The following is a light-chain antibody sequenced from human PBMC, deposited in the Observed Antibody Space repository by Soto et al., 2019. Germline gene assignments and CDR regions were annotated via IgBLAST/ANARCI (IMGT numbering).Light chain of an antibody. CDR1: QSVSSSY. J-gene: IGKJ2*01. CDR2: GAS. V-gene: IGKV3-20*01. Sequence: EIVLTQSPGTLSLSPGERATLSCRDSQSVSSSYLAWYQQKPGQAPRLLIYGASSRATGIPDRFSGSGSGTDFTLTISRLEPEDCAVDYCQQYGSSPTYTFGEGTNHEIK. CDR3: QQYGSSPTYT.